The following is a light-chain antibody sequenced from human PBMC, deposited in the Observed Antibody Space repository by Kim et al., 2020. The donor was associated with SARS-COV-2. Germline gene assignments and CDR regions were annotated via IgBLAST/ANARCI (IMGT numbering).Light chain of an antibody. CDR1: SGHSSYA. Sequence: SIKLTCTLSSGHSSYAIAWHQQQPEKGPRYLMKLNSDGSHSKGDGIPDRFSGSSSGAERYLTISSLQSEDEADYYCQTWGTGIRVFGGGTQLTVL. J-gene: IGLJ3*02. CDR2: LNSDGSH. CDR3: QTWGTGIRV. V-gene: IGLV4-69*01.